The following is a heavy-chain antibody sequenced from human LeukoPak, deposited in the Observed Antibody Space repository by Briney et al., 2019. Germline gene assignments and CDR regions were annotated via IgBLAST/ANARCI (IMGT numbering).Heavy chain of an antibody. CDR2: MSYDGSKS. D-gene: IGHD1-26*01. V-gene: IGHV3-30-3*01. Sequence: GRSLTLSCVASGFTLRNFAIHWVRQAQGKGLEWVAVMSYDGSKSFYADSAEGRFTISRDISKNTLLLLMNSLRPEDTAVYHCARGSQVGAPTWGALDYWGPGTLVTVSS. CDR1: GFTLRNFA. CDR3: ARGSQVGAPTWGALDY. J-gene: IGHJ4*02.